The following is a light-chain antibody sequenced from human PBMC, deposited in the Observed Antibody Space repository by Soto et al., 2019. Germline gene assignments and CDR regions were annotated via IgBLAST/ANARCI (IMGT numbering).Light chain of an antibody. CDR3: TSYSSSSPVL. CDR2: EVT. J-gene: IGLJ2*01. V-gene: IGLV2-14*01. CDR1: SSDVGAYNY. Sequence: QSALTQPASVSGSLGQSITISCTGTSSDVGAYNYVSWYQQHPDKAPKLLIFEVTNRPSGVSGRFSGSKSGITSSLIISWLQPEDEADYYCTSYSSSSPVLFGGGTKLTVL.